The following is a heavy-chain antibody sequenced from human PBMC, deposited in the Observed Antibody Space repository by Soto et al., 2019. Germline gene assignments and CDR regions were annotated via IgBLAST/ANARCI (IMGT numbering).Heavy chain of an antibody. V-gene: IGHV1-2*02. CDR2: IDPGSGDT. D-gene: IGHD3-22*01. Sequence: ASVKVSCKAHGYTFTGYYIHWVRQAPGQGLEWMGWIDPGSGDTNYAQKFQGRATMTRATSISTAYMSLSRLTSDDTAVYYCSRPAPGPFYYDSSGYFISDYWGQGTLVTVSS. CDR1: GYTFTGYY. CDR3: SRPAPGPFYYDSSGYFISDY. J-gene: IGHJ4*02.